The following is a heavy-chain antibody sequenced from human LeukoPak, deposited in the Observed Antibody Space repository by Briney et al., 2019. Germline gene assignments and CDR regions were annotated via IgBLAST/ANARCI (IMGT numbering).Heavy chain of an antibody. V-gene: IGHV3-23*01. CDR2: ISGSGGST. CDR3: AKDIRGYETSNDY. Sequence: GGSLRLSCAACGFTFSSYAMSWVRQAPGKGLEWVSAISGSGGSTYYADSVKGRFTISRDNSKNTLYLQMNSLRAEDTAVYYCAKDIRGYETSNDYWGQGTLVTVSS. D-gene: IGHD5-12*01. J-gene: IGHJ4*02. CDR1: GFTFSSYA.